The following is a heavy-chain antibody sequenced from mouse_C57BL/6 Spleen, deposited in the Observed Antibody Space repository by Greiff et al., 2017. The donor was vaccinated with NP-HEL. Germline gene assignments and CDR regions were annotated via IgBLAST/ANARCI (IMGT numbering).Heavy chain of an antibody. CDR2: IYPSDSET. J-gene: IGHJ2*01. V-gene: IGHV1-61*01. D-gene: IGHD2-3*01. CDR1: GYTFTSYW. Sequence: QVQLQQPGAELVRPGSSVKLSCKASGYTFTSYWMDWVKQRPGQGLEWIGNIYPSDSETHYNQKFKDKATLTVDKSSSTAYMQLSSLTSEDSAVYYCARHDGYYGEDYCDYWGQGTTLTVSS. CDR3: ARHDGYYGEDYCDY.